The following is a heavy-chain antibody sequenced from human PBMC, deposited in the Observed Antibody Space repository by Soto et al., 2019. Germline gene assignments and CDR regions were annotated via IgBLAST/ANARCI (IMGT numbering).Heavy chain of an antibody. CDR1: GFPFSSYW. V-gene: IGHV3-74*01. Sequence: GGSLRLSCAASGFPFSSYWMHWVRQAPGKGLVWVSRINSDGSSTSYADSVKGRFTISRDNAKNTLYLQMNSLRAEDTAVYYCARDRIAAAVDYWGQGTPVTVSS. CDR2: INSDGSST. D-gene: IGHD6-13*01. J-gene: IGHJ4*02. CDR3: ARDRIAAAVDY.